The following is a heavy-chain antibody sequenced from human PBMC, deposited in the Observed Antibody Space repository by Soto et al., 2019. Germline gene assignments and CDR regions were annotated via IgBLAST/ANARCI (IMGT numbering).Heavy chain of an antibody. CDR1: GYTFTSYD. D-gene: IGHD3-3*01. CDR3: ARGVLRFFGGAFDY. Sequence: ASVKVSCKASGYTFTSYDINWVRQATGQGLEWMGWMNPNSGNTGYAQKFQGRVTMTRNTSISTAYMELSSLRSEDTAVYYCARGVLRFFGGAFDYWGQGTLVTVSS. CDR2: MNPNSGNT. V-gene: IGHV1-8*01. J-gene: IGHJ4*02.